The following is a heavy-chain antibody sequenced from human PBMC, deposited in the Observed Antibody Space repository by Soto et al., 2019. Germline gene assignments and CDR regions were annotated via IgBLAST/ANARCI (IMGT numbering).Heavy chain of an antibody. CDR2: ISYDGSNK. CDR1: GFTFSSYA. J-gene: IGHJ4*02. V-gene: IGHV3-30-3*01. Sequence: QVQLVESGGGVVQPGRSLRLSCAASGFTFSSYAMHWVRQAPGKGLEWVAVISYDGSNKYYADSVKGRFTISRDNSKNTLYLQMNSLRAEDTAVYYCARGVDDYWGQGTQVTVSS. CDR3: ARGVDDY.